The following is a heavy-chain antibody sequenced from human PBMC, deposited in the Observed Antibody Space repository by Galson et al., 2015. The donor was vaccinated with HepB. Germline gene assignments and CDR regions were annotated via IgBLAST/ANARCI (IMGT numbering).Heavy chain of an antibody. CDR2: ISSSSSYI. CDR1: GFTFSSYS. Sequence: SLRLSCAASGFTFSSYSMNWVRQAPGKGLEWVSSISSSSSYIYYADSVKGRFTISRDNAKNSLYLQMNSLRAEDTAVYYCARDGASIAAHFDYWGQGTLVTVSS. J-gene: IGHJ4*02. D-gene: IGHD6-6*01. V-gene: IGHV3-21*01. CDR3: ARDGASIAAHFDY.